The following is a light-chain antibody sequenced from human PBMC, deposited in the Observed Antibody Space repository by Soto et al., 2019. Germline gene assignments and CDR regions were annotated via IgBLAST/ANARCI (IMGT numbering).Light chain of an antibody. CDR3: QQYDNSFT. J-gene: IGKJ4*01. CDR1: QSVSSSY. V-gene: IGKV3-20*01. CDR2: GAS. Sequence: ENVLTQSPGTLSLTPGERATVSCRASQSVSSSYLAWYQHKPGQAPRLLISGASNRAAGIPDRFSGSGSGTDFTLTISRLEPEDFAVYYCQQYDNSFTFGGGTKVDIK.